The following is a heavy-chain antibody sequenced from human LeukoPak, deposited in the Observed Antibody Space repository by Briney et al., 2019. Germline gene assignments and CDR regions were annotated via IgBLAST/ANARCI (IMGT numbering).Heavy chain of an antibody. CDR1: GFTFSSYA. D-gene: IGHD6-19*01. V-gene: IGHV3-23*01. CDR3: AKFPGVAFSSGWPLNYYYYYYMDV. CDR2: ISGSGGST. Sequence: GGSLRLSCAASGFTFSSYAMSWVREAPGKGLEWVSAISGSGGSTYYADSVKGRFTISRDNSKNTLYLQMNSLRAEDTAVYYCAKFPGVAFSSGWPLNYYYYYYMDVWGKGTTVTVSS. J-gene: IGHJ6*03.